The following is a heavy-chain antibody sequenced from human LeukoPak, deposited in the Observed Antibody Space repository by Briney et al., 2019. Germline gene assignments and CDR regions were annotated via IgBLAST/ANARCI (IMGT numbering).Heavy chain of an antibody. CDR2: IGTAGDT. D-gene: IGHD2-2*02. CDR3: AKDPSPPYCSSTSCYTDYWFDP. V-gene: IGHV3-13*01. Sequence: GGSLRLSCAASGFTFSSYDMHWVRQATGKGLEWVSAIGTAGDTYYPGSVKGRFTISRDNSKNTLYLQMNSLRAEDTAVYYCAKDPSPPYCSSTSCYTDYWFDPWGQGTLVTVSS. J-gene: IGHJ5*02. CDR1: GFTFSSYD.